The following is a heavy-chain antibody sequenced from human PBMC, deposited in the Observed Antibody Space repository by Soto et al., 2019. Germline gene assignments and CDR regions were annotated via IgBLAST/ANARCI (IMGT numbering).Heavy chain of an antibody. CDR2: INPILSMS. V-gene: IGHV1-69*02. D-gene: IGHD3-10*01. J-gene: IGHJ4*02. CDR3: ASSYGSGYRAFDY. CDR1: GDTFTFYS. Sequence: QVQLVQSGAEVKKPGSSVRVSCKASGDTFTFYSINWVRQAPGLGLEWMGRINPILSMSNYAQRFQGRVTMTADKAKSRAYMELRSLRSEDTAMYYCASSYGSGYRAFDYWGQGALVTVSS.